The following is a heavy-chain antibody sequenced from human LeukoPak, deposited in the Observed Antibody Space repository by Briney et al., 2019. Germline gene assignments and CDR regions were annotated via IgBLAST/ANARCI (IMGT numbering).Heavy chain of an antibody. J-gene: IGHJ4*02. V-gene: IGHV1-46*01. CDR3: ARDWGGKWGIPVPYDY. CDR1: GYTFTSYY. D-gene: IGHD1-20*01. CDR2: INPSGGST. Sequence: ASVKVSCKASGYTFTSYYMHWVRQAPGQGLEWMGIINPSGGSTSYAQKFQGRVTMTRDTSTSTVYMELSSLRSEDTAVYYCARDWGGKWGIPVPYDYWGQGTLVTVSS.